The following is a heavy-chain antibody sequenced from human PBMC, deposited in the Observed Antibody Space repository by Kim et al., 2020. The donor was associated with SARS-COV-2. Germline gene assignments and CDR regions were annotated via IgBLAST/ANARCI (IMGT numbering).Heavy chain of an antibody. CDR3: ARALRTINAFYF. J-gene: IGHJ4*02. CDR1: GYTFISYD. Sequence: ASVKVSCKASGYTFISYDINWVRQATGQGLEWMGWMNPNSGNTGYAQKFQGGVTMTRNTSISTAYMELSSLRSDDTAVYYCARALRTINAFYFWGQGTLVTVSS. V-gene: IGHV1-8*01. CDR2: MNPNSGNT.